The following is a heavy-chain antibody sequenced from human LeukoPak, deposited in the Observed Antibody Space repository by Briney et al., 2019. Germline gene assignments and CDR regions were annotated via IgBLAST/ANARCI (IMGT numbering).Heavy chain of an antibody. J-gene: IGHJ4*02. CDR1: GFTLTDYY. CDR3: AREREGGFLEWLLEY. D-gene: IGHD3-3*01. CDR2: ISSSGSV. V-gene: IGHV3-11*01. Sequence: PGGSLRLSCAASGFTLTDYYMSWIRQVPGKALAWVSYISSSGSVYYADSVKGRFTISRDNSKNSLYLQMNSLRAEDTAVYYCAREREGGFLEWLLEYWGQGTLVTVSS.